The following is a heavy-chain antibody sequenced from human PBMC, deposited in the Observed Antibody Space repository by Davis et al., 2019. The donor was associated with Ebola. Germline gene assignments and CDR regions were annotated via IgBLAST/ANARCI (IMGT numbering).Heavy chain of an antibody. CDR2: IYYSGST. V-gene: IGHV4-39*01. J-gene: IGHJ6*02. CDR1: GGSISSSSYY. D-gene: IGHD3-3*01. CDR3: ARLNYDFWSGYLYYYYGMDV. Sequence: SETLSLTCNVSGGSISSSSYYWGWIRQPPGKGLEWIGSIYYSGSTYYNPSLKSRVTISVDTSKNQFSLKLSSVTAADTAVYYCARLNYDFWSGYLYYYYGMDVWGQGTTVTVSS.